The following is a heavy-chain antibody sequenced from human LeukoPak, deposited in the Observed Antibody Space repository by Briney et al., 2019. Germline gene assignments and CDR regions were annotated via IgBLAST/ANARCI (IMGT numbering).Heavy chain of an antibody. CDR2: ISYDGSNK. D-gene: IGHD3-16*01. Sequence: GGSLRLSCVASGFTFSSYAMHWVRQAPGKGLEWVAVISYDGSNKYYADSVKGRFTISRDNSKNTLYPQMNSLRAEDTAVYYCARPSRAVTGVILGYFDYWGQGTLVTVSS. CDR3: ARPSRAVTGVILGYFDY. CDR1: GFTFSSYA. V-gene: IGHV3-30-3*01. J-gene: IGHJ4*02.